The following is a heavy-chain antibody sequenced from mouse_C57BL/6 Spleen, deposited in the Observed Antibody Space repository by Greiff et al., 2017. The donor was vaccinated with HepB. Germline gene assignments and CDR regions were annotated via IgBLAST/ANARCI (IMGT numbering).Heavy chain of an antibody. V-gene: IGHV2-9-1*01. D-gene: IGHD2-4*01. Sequence: QVQLKESGPGLVAPSQSLSITCTVSGFSLTSYAISWVRQPPGKGLEWLGVIWTGGGTNYNSALKSRLSISKDNSKSQVFLKMNSLQTDDTARYYCARNLPAYDYDGHWYFDVWGTGTTVTVSS. CDR2: IWTGGGT. J-gene: IGHJ1*03. CDR1: GFSLTSYA. CDR3: ARNLPAYDYDGHWYFDV.